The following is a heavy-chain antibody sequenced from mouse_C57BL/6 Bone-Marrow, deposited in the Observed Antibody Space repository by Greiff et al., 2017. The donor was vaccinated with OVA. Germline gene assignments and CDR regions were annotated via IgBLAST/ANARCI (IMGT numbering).Heavy chain of an antibody. CDR2: IDPSDSYT. V-gene: IGHV1-50*01. CDR3: ARRRNYFDY. Sequence: QVQLQQPGAELVKPGASVKLSCKASGYTFTSYWMQWVKQRPGQGLEWIGEIDPSDSYTNYNQKFKGKATLTVDTSSSTAYMQRSSLTSEDSAVYYCARRRNYFDYWGQGTTLTVSS. J-gene: IGHJ2*01. CDR1: GYTFTSYW.